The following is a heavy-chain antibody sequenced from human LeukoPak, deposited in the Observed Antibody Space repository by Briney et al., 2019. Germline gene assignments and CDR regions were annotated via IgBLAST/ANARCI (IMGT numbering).Heavy chain of an antibody. Sequence: SETLSLTCTVSGGSISSSSYYWGWIRQPPGNGLEWIGSIYYSGSTYYNPSLKSRVTISVDTSKNQFSLKLSSVTAADTAVYYCARLTPIAARKALDPWGQGTLVTVSS. D-gene: IGHD6-6*01. V-gene: IGHV4-39*07. J-gene: IGHJ5*02. CDR3: ARLTPIAARKALDP. CDR2: IYYSGST. CDR1: GGSISSSSYY.